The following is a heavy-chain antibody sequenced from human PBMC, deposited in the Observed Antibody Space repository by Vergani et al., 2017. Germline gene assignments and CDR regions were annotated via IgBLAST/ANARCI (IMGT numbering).Heavy chain of an antibody. D-gene: IGHD5-18*01. V-gene: IGHV4-34*01. CDR2: INHSGST. Sequence: QVQLQQWGAGLLKPSETLSLTCAVYGGSFSGYYWSWIRQPPGKGLEWIGEINHSGSTNYHPSLKSRVTISVDTSKNQFSLKLSSVTAADTAVYYCARGPTAMVYYYYGMDVWGQGTTVTVSS. CDR1: GGSFSGYY. CDR3: ARGPTAMVYYYYGMDV. J-gene: IGHJ6*02.